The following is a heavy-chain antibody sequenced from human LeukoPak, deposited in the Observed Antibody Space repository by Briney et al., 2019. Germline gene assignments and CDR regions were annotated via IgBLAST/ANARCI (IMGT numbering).Heavy chain of an antibody. CDR1: SGSISSYY. Sequence: SVTLSLTCTVSSGSISSYYWSWIPQPPGKGREGIGYIYYSGSTNYNPSLKSRVTISVDTSKNQFSLKLSSVTAADTAVYYCARNSGYDLIDYWGQGTLVTVSS. CDR2: IYYSGST. J-gene: IGHJ4*02. D-gene: IGHD5-12*01. CDR3: ARNSGYDLIDY. V-gene: IGHV4-59*01.